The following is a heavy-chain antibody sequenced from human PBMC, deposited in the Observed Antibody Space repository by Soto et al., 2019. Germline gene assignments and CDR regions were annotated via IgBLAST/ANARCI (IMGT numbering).Heavy chain of an antibody. CDR3: ARVQIVGGVITHEKGFDD. CDR2: IITYNGNT. CDR1: GYSFTTYG. J-gene: IGHJ4*02. Sequence: ASVKVSCKASGYSFTTYGISWVRQAPGQGLEWMGWIITYNGNTKYAQKLQGRVTVTTDASTSTAYMELRSLRSEDTAVYYCARVQIVGGVITHEKGFDDWGQGTLVNVS. V-gene: IGHV1-18*01. D-gene: IGHD3-10*01.